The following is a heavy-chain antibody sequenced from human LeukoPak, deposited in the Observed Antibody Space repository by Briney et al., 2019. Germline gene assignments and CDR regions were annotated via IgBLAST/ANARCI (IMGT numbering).Heavy chain of an antibody. V-gene: IGHV1-2*02. J-gene: IGHJ6*03. Sequence: GASVKVSCKASGYTFTGYYLHWVRQAPGQGLEWMGCVNPNSGDTNYAQKFQGSVTMTRDTSISTVYMELSSLRSEDTAVYYCARAGCSSTSCYQRNLFRNYYYYYMDVWGKGTTVTVSS. CDR1: GYTFTGYY. CDR2: VNPNSGDT. D-gene: IGHD2-2*01. CDR3: ARAGCSSTSCYQRNLFRNYYYYYMDV.